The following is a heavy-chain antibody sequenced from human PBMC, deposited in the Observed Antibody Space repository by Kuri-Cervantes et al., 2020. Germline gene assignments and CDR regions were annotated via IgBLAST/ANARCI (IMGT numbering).Heavy chain of an antibody. J-gene: IGHJ4*02. V-gene: IGHV3-7*01. CDR2: IKEDGSEK. D-gene: IGHD3-22*01. CDR1: GFTFSSYW. CDR3: ARGDDNSGHYSRSLFYFDY. Sequence: GESLKISCAASGFTFSSYWMTWVRQAPGKGLEWVANIKEDGSEKFYVGSLKGRFTISRDNAKNSLYLQMKSLRPEDTAVYYCARGDDNSGHYSRSLFYFDYWGQGTPVTVSS.